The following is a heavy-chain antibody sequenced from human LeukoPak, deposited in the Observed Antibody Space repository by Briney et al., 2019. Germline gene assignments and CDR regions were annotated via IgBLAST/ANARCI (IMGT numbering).Heavy chain of an antibody. V-gene: IGHV3-23*01. CDR3: ARDSSSGWYHDF. J-gene: IGHJ4*02. D-gene: IGHD6-19*01. CDR1: GFTFTSYA. CDR2: ISGSGGST. Sequence: GGSLRLSCAASGFTFTSYAMSWVRQAPGEGLEWVSVISGSGGSTYYADSVKGRFTISRDNSKNTLYLQMNSLTADDTAVYYCARDSSSGWYHDFWGQGTLVTVSS.